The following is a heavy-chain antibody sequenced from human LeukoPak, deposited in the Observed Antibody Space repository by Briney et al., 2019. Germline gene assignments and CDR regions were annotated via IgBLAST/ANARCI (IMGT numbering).Heavy chain of an antibody. CDR1: GGSISSGGYY. Sequence: SETLSLTCTVSGGSISSGGYYWSWIRQHPGKGLEWIGYIYYSGSTYYNPSLKSRVTISVDTSKNQFSLKLCPVTAADTAVYHCARALFFARNDYTNGFDPWGPGTLVTVSS. J-gene: IGHJ5*02. CDR2: IYYSGST. V-gene: IGHV4-31*03. CDR3: ARALFFARNDYTNGFDP. D-gene: IGHD4-4*01.